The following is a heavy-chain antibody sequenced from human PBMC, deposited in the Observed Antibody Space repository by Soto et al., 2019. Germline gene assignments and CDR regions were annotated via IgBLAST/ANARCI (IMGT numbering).Heavy chain of an antibody. CDR1: GGTFSSYA. D-gene: IGHD3-10*01. V-gene: IGHV1-69*13. CDR3: ARAMVRGVGGAFHN. Sequence: ASVKVSCKASGGTFSSYAISWVRQAPGQGLEWMGGIIPIFGTANYAQKFQGRVTITADESTSTAYMELSSLRSEDTAVYYCARAMVRGVGGAFHNWGQGTRVTVSS. CDR2: IIPIFGTA. J-gene: IGHJ3*02.